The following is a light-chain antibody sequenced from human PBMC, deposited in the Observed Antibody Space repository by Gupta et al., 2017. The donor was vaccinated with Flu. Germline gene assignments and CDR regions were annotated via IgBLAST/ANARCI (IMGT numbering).Light chain of an antibody. CDR1: NSGSKN. CDR2: DDS. J-gene: IGLJ2*01. V-gene: IGLV3-21*02. CDR3: KVWDNRRGHVV. Sequence: SYVLTQPPSVSVAPGQTATIPCGGNNSGSKNVHWYQHKHGQAPLLVVFDDSDRPSGIPERIYCFNFGNTATLPIDRVEGGDEADYYGKVWDNRRGHVVFGGGTKLTVL.